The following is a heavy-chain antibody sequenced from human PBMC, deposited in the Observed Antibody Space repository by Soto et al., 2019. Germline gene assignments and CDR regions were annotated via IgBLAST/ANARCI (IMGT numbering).Heavy chain of an antibody. D-gene: IGHD2-15*01. CDR1: GFSFRTFA. J-gene: IGHJ4*02. V-gene: IGHV3-23*01. CDR3: AKQRSGCIDY. CDR2: ITGSGTYF. Sequence: VQLSESGGGSVQPGGSLRLSCVASGFSFRTFAMIWVRQAPGKGLEWVAAITGSGTYFYYSDSVRGRFSISRDNSRNTVYLQMNNLGVDDTATYFCAKQRSGCIDYWGQGTLVTVSS.